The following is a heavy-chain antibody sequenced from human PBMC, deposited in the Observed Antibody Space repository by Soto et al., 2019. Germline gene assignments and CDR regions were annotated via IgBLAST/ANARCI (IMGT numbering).Heavy chain of an antibody. J-gene: IGHJ3*02. CDR1: GGSISSGGYY. D-gene: IGHD1-26*01. CDR2: IYYSGST. Sequence: SETLSLTCTVSGGSISSGGYYWSWIRQHPGKGLEWIGYIYYSGSTYYNPSLKSRVTISVDTSKNQFSLKLSSVTAADTAVYYCARAAPGGYNRAFDIWGQGTMVTVPS. CDR3: ARAAPGGYNRAFDI. V-gene: IGHV4-31*03.